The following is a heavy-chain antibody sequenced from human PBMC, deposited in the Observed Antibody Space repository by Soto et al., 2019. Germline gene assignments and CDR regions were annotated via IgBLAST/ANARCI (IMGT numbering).Heavy chain of an antibody. CDR1: GFTFSRYG. D-gene: IGHD6-13*01. CDR2: ISYGGSSE. CDR3: AKDGSSTWYVDY. V-gene: IGHV3-30*18. Sequence: GGSLRLSCAASGFTFSRYGIHWVRQAPGKGLEWVALISYGGSSEFYADSVKGRFTISRDNSKNTVYLQMDSLRADDTAVYYCAKDGSSTWYVDYWGQGTLVTVSS. J-gene: IGHJ4*02.